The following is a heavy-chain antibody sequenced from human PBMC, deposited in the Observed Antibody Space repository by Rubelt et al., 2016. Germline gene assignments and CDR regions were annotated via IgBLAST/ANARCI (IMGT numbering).Heavy chain of an antibody. CDR3: TRDGSGSYYNGGWFDS. CDR2: MRSNAFGGTT. V-gene: IGHV3-49*03. Sequence: VQLVESGGGLVQPGGSLRLSCAASGFTFGDYAMSWFRQAPGKGLEWVSFMRSNAFGGTTEYAASVKGRFTISRDDSKGIAYLQMNSLQTEDTAVYYCTRDGSGSYYNGGWFDSWGQGTLVTVSS. J-gene: IGHJ5*01. CDR1: GFTFGDYA. D-gene: IGHD3-10*01.